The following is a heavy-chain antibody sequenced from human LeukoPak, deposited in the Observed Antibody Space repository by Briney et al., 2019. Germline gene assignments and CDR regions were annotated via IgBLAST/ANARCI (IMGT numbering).Heavy chain of an antibody. D-gene: IGHD2-15*01. Sequence: SETLSLTCTVSGGSISSYYWSRIRQPPGKGLEWIGYIYYSGSTNYNPSLKSRVTISVDTSKNQFSLKLSSVTAADTAVYYCASYCSGGSCYSDAFDIWGQGTMVTVSS. CDR1: GGSISSYY. CDR2: IYYSGST. V-gene: IGHV4-59*01. J-gene: IGHJ3*02. CDR3: ASYCSGGSCYSDAFDI.